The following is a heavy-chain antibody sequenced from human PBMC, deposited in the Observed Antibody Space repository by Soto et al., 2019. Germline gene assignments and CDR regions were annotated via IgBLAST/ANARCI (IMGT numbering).Heavy chain of an antibody. V-gene: IGHV4-30-2*01. CDR2: IYHSGST. J-gene: IGHJ6*02. D-gene: IGHD3-16*01. CDR1: GGSISSGGYS. CDR3: ARMGDVPYYYYGMDV. Sequence: SETLSLTCAVSGGSISSGGYSWSWIRQPPGKGLEWIGYIYHSGSTYYNPSLKSRVTISVDRSKNQFSLKLSSVTAADTAVYYCARMGDVPYYYYGMDVWGQGTTVTVSS.